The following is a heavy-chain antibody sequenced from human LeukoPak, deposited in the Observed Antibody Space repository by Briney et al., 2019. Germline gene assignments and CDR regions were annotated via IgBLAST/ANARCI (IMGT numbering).Heavy chain of an antibody. D-gene: IGHD1-26*01. J-gene: IGHJ4*02. CDR1: GFTFSSFW. CDR2: VKRDGSEK. V-gene: IGHV3-7*03. CDR3: AKGQSGTYPRVHFDY. Sequence: GGSLRLSCAASGFTFSSFWMSWVRQAPGKGLEWVANVKRDGSEKYYVDSLKGRFTISRDNSKNTLYLQMNSLRAEDTAVYYCAKGQSGTYPRVHFDYWGQGTLVTVSS.